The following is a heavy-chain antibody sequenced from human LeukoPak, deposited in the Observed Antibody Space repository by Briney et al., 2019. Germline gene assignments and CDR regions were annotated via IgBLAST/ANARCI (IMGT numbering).Heavy chain of an antibody. J-gene: IGHJ5*02. D-gene: IGHD6-13*01. Sequence: ASVNVSCKASGYTFTSYYMHWVRQAPGHGLAWMGIINPSGGSTSYAQKFQGRVTMTRDTSTSTVYMELSSLRSEDTAVYYCARDQSIAAAGSWFDPWGQGTLVTVSS. CDR1: GYTFTSYY. CDR2: INPSGGST. CDR3: ARDQSIAAAGSWFDP. V-gene: IGHV1-46*01.